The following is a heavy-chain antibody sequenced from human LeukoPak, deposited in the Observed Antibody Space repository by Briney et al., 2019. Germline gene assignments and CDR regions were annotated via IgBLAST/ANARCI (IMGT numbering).Heavy chain of an antibody. D-gene: IGHD6-19*01. J-gene: IGHJ4*02. CDR1: GYSLTSYW. CDR3: ARHVRGEALAVDY. CDR2: IYPGDSDT. V-gene: IGHV5-51*01. Sequence: GESLKISCKGSGYSLTSYWIGWVRQMPGKGLEWMGIIYPGDSDTKYSPSFQGQVTISADKSISTAYLQWSSLKASDTAMYYCARHVRGEALAVDYWGQGTLVTVAS.